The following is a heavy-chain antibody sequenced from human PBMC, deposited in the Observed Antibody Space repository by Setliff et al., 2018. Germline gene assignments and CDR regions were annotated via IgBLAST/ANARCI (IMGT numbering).Heavy chain of an antibody. CDR3: ARGSGSFPFDY. J-gene: IGHJ4*02. V-gene: IGHV4-59*12. Sequence: PSETLSLTCTVSGDSINDYYWSWIRQPPGKGLEWIGYVFFTGDTDYNPSLGSRVTISLDRSKTQFSLRLTSLTAADTAVYYCARGSGSFPFDYWGLGTLVTVSS. CDR1: GDSINDYY. CDR2: VFFTGDT. D-gene: IGHD1-26*01.